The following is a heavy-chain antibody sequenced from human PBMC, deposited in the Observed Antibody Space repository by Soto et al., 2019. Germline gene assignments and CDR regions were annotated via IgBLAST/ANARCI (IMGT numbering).Heavy chain of an antibody. J-gene: IGHJ6*02. CDR1: GGIFSSFT. CDR2: IIPIFDTP. CDR3: ATHGATTMARGAMKHYYYVMDV. V-gene: IGHV1-69*06. Sequence: SVKVSCKASGGIFSSFTISWVRQAPGQGLEWLGGIIPIFDTPTYAQNFQGRVTITADKSTNTVYMELSSLRSEDTAVYYCATHGATTMARGAMKHYYYVMDVWGQGTTVTVSS. D-gene: IGHD3-10*01.